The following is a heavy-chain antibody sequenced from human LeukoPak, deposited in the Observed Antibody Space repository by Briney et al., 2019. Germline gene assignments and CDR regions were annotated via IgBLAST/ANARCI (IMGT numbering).Heavy chain of an antibody. CDR1: GYTFTGYY. J-gene: IGHJ4*02. CDR3: ARVHRQKVASPLDY. V-gene: IGHV1-2*02. CDR2: INPNSGGP. Sequence: ASVKVSCKASGYTFTGYYMHWVRQAPGQGLEWMGWINPNSGGPNYAQKFQGRVTMTRDTSISTAYMELSRLRSDDPAVYYCARVHRQKVASPLDYWGQGTLVTVFS. D-gene: IGHD5-12*01.